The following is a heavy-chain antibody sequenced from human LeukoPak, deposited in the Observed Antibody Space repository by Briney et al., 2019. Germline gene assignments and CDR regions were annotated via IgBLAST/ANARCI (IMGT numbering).Heavy chain of an antibody. Sequence: PSETLSLTCTVSGGSISSSSYYWGWIRQPPGKGLEWIGSIYYSGSTYYNPSLKSRVTISVDTSKNQFSLKLSSVTAADTAVYYCARQRITYYAQRVYFDYWGQGTLVTVSS. CDR2: IYYSGST. V-gene: IGHV4-39*01. J-gene: IGHJ4*02. D-gene: IGHD2-2*01. CDR1: GGSISSSSYY. CDR3: ARQRITYYAQRVYFDY.